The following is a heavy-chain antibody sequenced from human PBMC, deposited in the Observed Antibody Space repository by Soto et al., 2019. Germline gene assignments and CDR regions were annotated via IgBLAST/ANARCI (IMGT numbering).Heavy chain of an antibody. Sequence: QVQLVQSGAEVKKPGASVKVSCKASGYTFTSYYMHWVRQAPGQGLEWMGMIGPSGGSTTYAQNFQGRVPMTRDTSTSTVYMELSSMRPEDTAVYYCARDRTSGGLFDYWGQGTLVTVSS. CDR3: ARDRTSGGLFDY. D-gene: IGHD2-15*01. J-gene: IGHJ4*02. V-gene: IGHV1-46*01. CDR2: IGPSGGST. CDR1: GYTFTSYY.